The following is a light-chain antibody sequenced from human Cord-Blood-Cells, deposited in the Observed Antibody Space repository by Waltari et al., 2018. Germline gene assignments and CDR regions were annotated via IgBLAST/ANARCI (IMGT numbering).Light chain of an antibody. V-gene: IGKV1-8*01. CDR1: QGISSY. CDR2: AAS. CDR3: QQYYSYPSWT. J-gene: IGKJ1*01. Sequence: AIRMTQSPSSFSASTGPRVTIPCRASQGISSYLAWYQQKPGKAPKLLIYAASTLQSGVPSRFSGSGSGTDFTLTISCLQSEDFATYYCQQYYSYPSWTFGQGTKVEIK.